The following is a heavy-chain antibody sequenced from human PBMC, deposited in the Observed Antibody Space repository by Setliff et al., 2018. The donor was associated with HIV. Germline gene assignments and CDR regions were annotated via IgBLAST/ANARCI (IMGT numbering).Heavy chain of an antibody. Sequence: ETLSLTCTVSGGSISSSNYYWGWIRQPPGKGREWIGSIFYSGSANYNPSLTSPVTISVDTSKNQFSLKLRSVTAADTAVYCCARSEGIAWFDPWGQGTLVTVSS. CDR3: ARSEGIAWFDP. J-gene: IGHJ5*02. CDR1: GGSISSSNYY. V-gene: IGHV4-39*01. D-gene: IGHD3-3*01. CDR2: IFYSGSA.